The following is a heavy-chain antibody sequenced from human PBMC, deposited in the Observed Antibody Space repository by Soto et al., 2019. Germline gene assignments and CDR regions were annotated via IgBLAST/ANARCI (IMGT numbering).Heavy chain of an antibody. Sequence: GGSLRRSCASSGFTFGSYEMNWVRQAPGKGLEWVSYISSSGSTIYYADSVKGRFTISRDNAKNSLYLQMNSLRAEDTAVYYCARDLRGFDPWGQGTLVTVSS. V-gene: IGHV3-48*03. CDR3: ARDLRGFDP. J-gene: IGHJ5*02. CDR2: ISSSGSTI. CDR1: GFTFGSYE.